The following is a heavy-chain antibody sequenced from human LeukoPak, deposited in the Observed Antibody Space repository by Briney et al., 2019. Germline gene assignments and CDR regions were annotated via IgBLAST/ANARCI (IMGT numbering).Heavy chain of an antibody. V-gene: IGHV3-74*01. CDR2: INSDGSST. CDR3: VRSYGSGSYYYGY. J-gene: IGHJ4*02. CDR1: GITFSSYW. D-gene: IGHD3-10*01. Sequence: PGGSLRLSCAASGITFSSYWMHWVRQAPGKGLVLVSRINSDGSSTSYVDSVRGRFTISRDNAKNTLYLQMNSLRAEDTAVYYCVRSYGSGSYYYGYWGQGTLVTVSS.